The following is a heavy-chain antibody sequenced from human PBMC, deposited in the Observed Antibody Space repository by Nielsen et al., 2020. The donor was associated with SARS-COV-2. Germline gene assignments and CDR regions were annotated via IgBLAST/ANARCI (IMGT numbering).Heavy chain of an antibody. Sequence: GGSLRLSCAASGFTFSDYYMSWIRQAPGKGLEWVSYISSSSSYTNYADSVKGRFTISRDNSKNTLYLQMNSLRAEDTAVYYCATNIYYYYGMDVWGQGTTVTVSS. CDR1: GFTFSDYY. D-gene: IGHD2/OR15-2a*01. CDR3: ATNIYYYYGMDV. V-gene: IGHV3-11*03. J-gene: IGHJ6*02. CDR2: ISSSSSYT.